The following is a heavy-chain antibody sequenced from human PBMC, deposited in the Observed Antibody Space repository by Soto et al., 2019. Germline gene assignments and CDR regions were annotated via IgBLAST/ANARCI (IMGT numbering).Heavy chain of an antibody. D-gene: IGHD3-10*01. V-gene: IGHV1-69*01. CDR3: ARDLDYYGSGNYYNRIDY. Sequence: QVQLVQSGAEVKKPGSSVKVSCKVSGGPFSDYAVSWVRQAPEQGLEWMGGIIPMFGTANYAQKFQGRVTITADESTTTAYMELSSLRSEDTAVYYCARDLDYYGSGNYYNRIDYWGQGTLVTVSS. CDR2: IIPMFGTA. J-gene: IGHJ4*02. CDR1: GGPFSDYA.